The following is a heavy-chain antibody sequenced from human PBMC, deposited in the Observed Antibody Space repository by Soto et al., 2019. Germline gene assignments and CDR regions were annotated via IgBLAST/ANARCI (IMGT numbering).Heavy chain of an antibody. CDR1: GGSFRTYT. CDR3: TRGSWSVAVFAI. Sequence: QVQLVQSGVEVKKPGSSVKVSCKASGGSFRTYTIFWVRQAPGQGLEWMGRIIPMFDIANYAQKFQGRVTLKADKSTGTVYMEMISLTSHDTAIYFCTRGSWSVAVFAIWAQGTLVTVS. V-gene: IGHV1-69*02. D-gene: IGHD6-13*01. CDR2: IIPMFDIA. J-gene: IGHJ3*02.